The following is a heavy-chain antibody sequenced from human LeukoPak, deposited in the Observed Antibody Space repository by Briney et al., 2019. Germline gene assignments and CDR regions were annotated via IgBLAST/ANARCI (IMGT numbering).Heavy chain of an antibody. CDR3: ARGGIDIVTVPVSNWFDP. V-gene: IGHV1-18*01. D-gene: IGHD2-15*01. CDR2: SSPYNCKT. CDR1: GYSFINYG. Sequence: ASVKVSCKASGYSFINYGITWVRQAAGQGLEWMGWSSPYNCKTNYAQKFQGRVTMTTDTSTNTAYMELRSLRSDDTAVYYCARGGIDIVTVPVSNWFDPWGQGTLVTVSS. J-gene: IGHJ5*02.